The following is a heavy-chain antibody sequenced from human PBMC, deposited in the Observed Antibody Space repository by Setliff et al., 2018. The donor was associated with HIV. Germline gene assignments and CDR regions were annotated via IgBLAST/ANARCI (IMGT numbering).Heavy chain of an antibody. CDR1: GGSISSYY. D-gene: IGHD4-4*01. V-gene: IGHV4-59*08. CDR3: ATVRGDDPETYPNFAY. Sequence: ETLSLTCSVSGGSISSYYWTWVRQPPVKGLEWVGHIYYNGKTDYNPSLKSRLIMSVDRSNNQFSLGLTSVTAADTAVYYCATVRGDDPETYPNFAYGGQGVLVTVSS. J-gene: IGHJ4*02. CDR2: IYYNGKT.